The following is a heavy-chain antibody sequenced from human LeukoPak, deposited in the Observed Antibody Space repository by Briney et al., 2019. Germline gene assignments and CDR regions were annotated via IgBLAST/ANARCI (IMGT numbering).Heavy chain of an antibody. CDR2: VYNSGTT. CDR1: GDSTNYP. Sequence: PSETLSLTCSVSGDSTNYPWTWIRQPPGKGLEWIGDVYNSGTTSYNPSLTGRATISVDRSKNHLSLRLTSVTAADTAVYYCARLSRIAAAGAYDYHSLDVWGQGTTVTVSS. CDR3: ARLSRIAAAGAYDYHSLDV. D-gene: IGHD6-13*01. V-gene: IGHV4-59*13. J-gene: IGHJ6*02.